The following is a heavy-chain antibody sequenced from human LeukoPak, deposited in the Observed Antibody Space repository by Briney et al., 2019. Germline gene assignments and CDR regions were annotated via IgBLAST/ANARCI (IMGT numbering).Heavy chain of an antibody. CDR3: ARHDAGHWDY. J-gene: IGHJ4*02. D-gene: IGHD2-8*01. CDR1: GFTFSNYW. CDR2: INQDVSEK. V-gene: IGHV3-7*01. Sequence: QPGGSLRLSCAASGFTFSNYWMYWVRQAPGKGLAWVANINQDVSEKYYMDSVKGRFTISRDNTKNSLYLQMNNLRAEDTAVYYSARHDAGHWDYWGQGTLVTVSS.